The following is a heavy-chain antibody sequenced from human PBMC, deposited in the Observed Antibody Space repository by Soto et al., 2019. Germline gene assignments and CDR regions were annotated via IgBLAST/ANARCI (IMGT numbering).Heavy chain of an antibody. CDR1: GGSRSSYY. Sequence: SETLSLTCTVSGGSRSSYYWSWIRQPPGKGLEWIGYIYYSGSTNYNPSLKSRVTISVDTSKNQFSLKLNSVTAADTAVYYCARGYGSGSYYKYWGQGTLVTVSS. CDR2: IYYSGST. V-gene: IGHV4-59*01. D-gene: IGHD3-10*01. CDR3: ARGYGSGSYYKY. J-gene: IGHJ4*02.